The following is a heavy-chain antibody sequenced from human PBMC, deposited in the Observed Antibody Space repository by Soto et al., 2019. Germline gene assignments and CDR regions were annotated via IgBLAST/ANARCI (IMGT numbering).Heavy chain of an antibody. J-gene: IGHJ4*02. CDR3: TRSYRYTFGGSLDN. Sequence: QVQLVQSGPEVKKPGSSVKVPCKASGDTFNSYVITWVRQAPGQGLEWLGGIITAFGTTSYAQNFQDRLTITADEAATTDHMELSSLTSDDTAMYYCTRSYRYTFGGSLDNWGQGTLVTVSS. V-gene: IGHV1-69*01. CDR2: IITAFGTT. D-gene: IGHD5-18*01. CDR1: GDTFNSYV.